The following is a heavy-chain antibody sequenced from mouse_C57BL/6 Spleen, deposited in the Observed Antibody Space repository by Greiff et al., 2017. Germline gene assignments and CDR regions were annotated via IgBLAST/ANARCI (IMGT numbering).Heavy chain of an antibody. J-gene: IGHJ3*01. CDR1: GYTFTSYW. Sequence: QVQLQQPGAELVKPGASVKMSCKASGYTFTSYWITWVKQRPGQGLEWIGDIYPGSGSTNYNEKFKSKATLTVDTSSSTAYMQLSSLTSEDSAVYCCARRGIYYDYGVFAYWGQGTLVTVSA. V-gene: IGHV1-55*01. CDR2: IYPGSGST. CDR3: ARRGIYYDYGVFAY. D-gene: IGHD2-4*01.